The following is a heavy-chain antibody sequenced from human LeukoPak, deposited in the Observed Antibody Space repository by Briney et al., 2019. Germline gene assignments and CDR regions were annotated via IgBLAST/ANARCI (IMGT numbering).Heavy chain of an antibody. CDR3: ATETNGRHYDY. CDR2: IGPTGFDR. V-gene: IGHV3-21*06. J-gene: IGHJ4*02. CDR1: GFTFSSYW. D-gene: IGHD1-14*01. Sequence: GGSLRLSCAASGFTFSSYWMSWVRQAPGKGLEWVASIGPTGFDRYHADSIKGRFTISRDNANNFLYLQMDSLRAEDTAVYYCATETNGRHYDYWGQGTLLTVSS.